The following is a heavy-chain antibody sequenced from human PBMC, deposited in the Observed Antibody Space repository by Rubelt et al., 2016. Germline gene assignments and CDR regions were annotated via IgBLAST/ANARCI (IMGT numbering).Heavy chain of an antibody. D-gene: IGHD2-2*01. CDR2: IYYSGST. CDR3: ARVGCSSTSCYHYYYYYYGMDV. J-gene: IGHJ6*02. Sequence: LEWIGYIYYSGSTNYNPSLKSRVTISVDTSKNQFSLKLSSVTAADTAVYYCARVGCSSTSCYHYYYYYYGMDVWGQGTTVTVSS. V-gene: IGHV4-59*12.